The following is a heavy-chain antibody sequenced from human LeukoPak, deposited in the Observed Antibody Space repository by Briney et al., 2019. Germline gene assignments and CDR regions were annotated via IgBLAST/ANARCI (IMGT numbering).Heavy chain of an antibody. D-gene: IGHD3-3*01. J-gene: IGHJ6*02. Sequence: PGGSLRPSCQASGFTSSSYGINWVRKAQGKGLEWVAVISNDGSNKYYADSVKGRFTISRDNSKNTLYLQMNSLRAEDTAVYYCARTNYDFWSGYYGGEGYYYGMDVWGQGTTVTVSS. CDR2: ISNDGSNK. CDR1: GFTSSSYG. CDR3: ARTNYDFWSGYYGGEGYYYGMDV. V-gene: IGHV3-30*03.